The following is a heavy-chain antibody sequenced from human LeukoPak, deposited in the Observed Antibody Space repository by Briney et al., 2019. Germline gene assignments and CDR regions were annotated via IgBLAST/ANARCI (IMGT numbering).Heavy chain of an antibody. CDR2: VTSDGSST. CDR1: GFTFSSYW. V-gene: IGHV3-74*01. CDR3: ARGRQTWFDP. J-gene: IGHJ5*02. Sequence: PGGSLRLSCAASGFTFSSYWMHWVRQAPGKGLVWVSRVTSDGSSTAYADSVKGRFTISRDNAKNTLYLQMNSLRAEDTAVYYCARGRQTWFDPWGQGTLVTVSS.